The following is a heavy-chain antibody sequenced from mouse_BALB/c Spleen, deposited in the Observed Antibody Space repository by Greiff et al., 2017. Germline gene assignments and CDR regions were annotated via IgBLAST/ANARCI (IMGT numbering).Heavy chain of an antibody. CDR3: ARNDYAVVVSFAY. CDR2: ISNGGGST. D-gene: IGHD2-4*01. V-gene: IGHV5-12-2*01. CDR1: GFTFSSYT. J-gene: IGHJ3*01. Sequence: DVMLVESGGGLVQPGGSLKLSCAASGFTFSSYTMSWVRQTPEKRLEWVAYISNGGGSTYYPDTVKGRFTISRDNAKNTLYLQMSSLKSEDTAMYYCARNDYAVVVSFAYRGQGTLVTVSA.